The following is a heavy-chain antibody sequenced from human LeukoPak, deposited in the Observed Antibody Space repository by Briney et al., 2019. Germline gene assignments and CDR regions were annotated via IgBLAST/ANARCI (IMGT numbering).Heavy chain of an antibody. CDR3: AREGAYYYDSSGSP. J-gene: IGHJ5*02. CDR1: RFTFCSYS. D-gene: IGHD3-22*01. Sequence: VGALRLSCAASRFTFCSYSMNWVRQAPGEGLGWGSSISSSSGYIYYADSVKGRFTISRDNAKNSLYLQMNSLRAEDTAVYYCAREGAYYYDSSGSPWGQGTLVTVSS. CDR2: ISSSSGYI. V-gene: IGHV3-21*01.